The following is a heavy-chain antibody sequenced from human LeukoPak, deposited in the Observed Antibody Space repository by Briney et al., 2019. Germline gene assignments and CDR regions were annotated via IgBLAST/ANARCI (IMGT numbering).Heavy chain of an antibody. Sequence: SVKVSCKASGGTFSSYAISWVRQAPGQGLEWMGGIIPIFGTANYAQKFQGRVTITTDESTSTAYMELSSLRSEDTAVYYCTRGGYDSIDYYYHMDVWGKGTTVTVSS. CDR1: GGTFSSYA. CDR3: TRGGYDSIDYYYHMDV. CDR2: IIPIFGTA. J-gene: IGHJ6*03. D-gene: IGHD5-12*01. V-gene: IGHV1-69*05.